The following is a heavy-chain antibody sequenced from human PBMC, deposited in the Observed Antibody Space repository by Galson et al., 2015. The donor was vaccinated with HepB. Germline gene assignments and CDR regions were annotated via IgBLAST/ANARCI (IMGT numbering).Heavy chain of an antibody. Sequence: SLRLSCAASGFTFSSYAMTWVRQAPGKGLEWVSIISGSGHSTYYADSVKGRFTISRDNSKTTLFLQMNSLRAGDTAVYYCARDFDRGISGTFDYWGQGALVTVSS. CDR1: GFTFSSYA. J-gene: IGHJ4*02. D-gene: IGHD1-26*01. CDR3: ARDFDRGISGTFDY. CDR2: ISGSGHST. V-gene: IGHV3-23*01.